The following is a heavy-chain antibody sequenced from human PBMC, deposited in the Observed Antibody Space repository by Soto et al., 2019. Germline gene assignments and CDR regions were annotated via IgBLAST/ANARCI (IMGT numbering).Heavy chain of an antibody. CDR1: GFTFSTYS. CDR2: ISGGSDYI. V-gene: IGHV3-21*01. Sequence: EVQLVESGGGLVKPGESLRLSCAASGFTFSTYSMNWVRQAPGKGLEWVSSISGGSDYIYYADSVKGRFTISRDNAKNSLYLQMNSLRAGDTAVYYCARHAIVVSAGATNWFDPWGQGTLVTVSS. CDR3: ARHAIVVSAGATNWFDP. D-gene: IGHD2-15*01. J-gene: IGHJ5*02.